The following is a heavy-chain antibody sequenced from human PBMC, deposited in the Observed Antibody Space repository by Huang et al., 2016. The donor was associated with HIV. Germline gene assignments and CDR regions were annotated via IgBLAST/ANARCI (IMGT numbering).Heavy chain of an antibody. J-gene: IGHJ6*02. CDR3: AREVRSVDTDRPDGYYYRGLDV. CDR1: GTSMTSSTFY. D-gene: IGHD2-2*03. V-gene: IGHV4-39*02. Sequence: QLRESGPGLVTPSETLSLTCSASGTSMTSSTFYWGEFRQPPGRGLKWIGSVYFLGNTYDNPSRESRVTISIDTANKQYSMRLTSVTAADTAVYFCAREVRSVDTDRPDGYYYRGLDVWGQGTTVIVSS. CDR2: VYFLGNT.